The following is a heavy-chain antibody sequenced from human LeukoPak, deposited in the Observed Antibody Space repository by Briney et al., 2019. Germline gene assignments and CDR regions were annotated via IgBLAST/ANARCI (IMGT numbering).Heavy chain of an antibody. CDR1: GYTLTELS. CDR3: ATDWGYSGYDSNFDY. Sequence: ASVKVSXKVSGYTLTELSMHWVRQAPGKGLEWMGGFDPEDGETIYAQKFQGRVTMTEDTSTDTAYMELSSLRSEDTAVYYCATDWGYSGYDSNFDYWGQGTLVTVSS. V-gene: IGHV1-24*01. D-gene: IGHD5-12*01. CDR2: FDPEDGET. J-gene: IGHJ4*02.